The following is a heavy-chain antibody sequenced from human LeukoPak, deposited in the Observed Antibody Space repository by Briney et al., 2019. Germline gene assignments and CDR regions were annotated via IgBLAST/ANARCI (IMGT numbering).Heavy chain of an antibody. Sequence: ASVKVSCKASGYTFTNYAMNWVRQAPGQGLEWMGGIIPIFGTANYAQKFQGRVTITADKSTSTAYMELSSLRSDDTGVYYCVRVSAGYCSSTSCLTDLFDPWGQGTLVTVSS. CDR3: VRVSAGYCSSTSCLTDLFDP. CDR1: GYTFTNYA. V-gene: IGHV1-69*06. CDR2: IIPIFGTA. D-gene: IGHD2-2*01. J-gene: IGHJ5*02.